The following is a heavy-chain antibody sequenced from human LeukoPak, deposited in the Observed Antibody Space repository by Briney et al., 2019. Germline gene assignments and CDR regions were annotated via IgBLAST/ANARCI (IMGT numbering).Heavy chain of an antibody. CDR2: INPRNGDT. CDR1: GYPFTGYY. J-gene: IGHJ4*02. V-gene: IGHV1-2*02. CDR3: ARPKDETTVTTPPGDYFDY. D-gene: IGHD4-17*01. Sequence: GASVKVSCKASGYPFTGYYVHWVRQAPGHGLEWMGWINPRNGDTHSAQKFQGRVSMTGDTSITTAYMELSSLTSDDTAVYYCARPKDETTVTTPPGDYFDYWGQGTLVTVSS.